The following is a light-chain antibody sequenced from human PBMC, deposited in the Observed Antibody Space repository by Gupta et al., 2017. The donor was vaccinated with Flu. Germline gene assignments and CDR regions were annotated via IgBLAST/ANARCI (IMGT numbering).Light chain of an antibody. CDR1: QDIRNY. CDR2: DAS. CDR3: QRNENLPPGT. V-gene: IGKV1-33*01. Sequence: DSQMTQSPSSLSASVGDRVTITCQARQDIRNYLDWYKQKPGKAPKLLIYDASHCETGVPTRFGGSGCGKYLPFTSSSRQQEDIAAYYFQRNENLPPGTFGQGTKLEIK. J-gene: IGKJ2*01.